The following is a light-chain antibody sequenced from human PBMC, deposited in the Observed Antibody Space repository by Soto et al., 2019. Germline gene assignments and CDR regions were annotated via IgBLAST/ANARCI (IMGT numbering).Light chain of an antibody. Sequence: QSVLTQSPSASASLGASVKLTCTLSSGHSNYAIAWHQQQPEKGPRYLMKLNSDGSHSKGDGIPDRFSGSSSGAERYLTISSLQYEDEADYYCQTWGTGIRVFGGGTKVTVL. CDR2: LNSDGSH. CDR3: QTWGTGIRV. J-gene: IGLJ3*02. CDR1: SGHSNYA. V-gene: IGLV4-69*01.